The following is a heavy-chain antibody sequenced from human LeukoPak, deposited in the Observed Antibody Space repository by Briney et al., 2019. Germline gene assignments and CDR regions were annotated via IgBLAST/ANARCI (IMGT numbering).Heavy chain of an antibody. Sequence: GRSLRLSCAASGFTFSSYGMHWVRQAPGKGLEWVAVIWYDGSNKYYADTVKGRFTISRDNSKNTLYLQMNSLRAEDTAVYYCARDNYDSSGYYRSAFDDWGQGTLVTVSS. V-gene: IGHV3-33*01. CDR1: GFTFSSYG. CDR2: IWYDGSNK. CDR3: ARDNYDSSGYYRSAFDD. D-gene: IGHD3-22*01. J-gene: IGHJ4*02.